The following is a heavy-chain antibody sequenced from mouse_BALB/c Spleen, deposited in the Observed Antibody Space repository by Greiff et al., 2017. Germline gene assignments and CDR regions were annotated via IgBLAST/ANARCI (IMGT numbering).Heavy chain of an antibody. D-gene: IGHD1-2*01. CDR3: ARYGVRLYAMDY. V-gene: IGHV1-87*01. Sequence: QVQLQQSGAELARPGASVKLSCKASGYTFTSYWMQWVKQRPGQGLEWIGAIYPGDGDTRYTQKFKGKATLTADKSSSTAYMQLSSLASEDSAVYYCARYGVRLYAMDYWGQGTSVTVSS. CDR1: GYTFTSYW. J-gene: IGHJ4*01. CDR2: IYPGDGDT.